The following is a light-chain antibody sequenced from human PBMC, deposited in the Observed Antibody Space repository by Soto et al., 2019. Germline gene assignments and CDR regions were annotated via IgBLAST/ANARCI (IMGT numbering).Light chain of an antibody. Sequence: IVLTQSPDTLSLSPGERATLSCRASQSVSSNYLAWYQQKLGQAPRLLIYDASRRATGIPDRFSGSGSGTDFTLTISRLEPDDVAVYYCQQYDTSPPMYTFGQGTKVDIK. V-gene: IGKV3-20*01. CDR2: DAS. CDR1: QSVSSNY. CDR3: QQYDTSPPMYT. J-gene: IGKJ2*01.